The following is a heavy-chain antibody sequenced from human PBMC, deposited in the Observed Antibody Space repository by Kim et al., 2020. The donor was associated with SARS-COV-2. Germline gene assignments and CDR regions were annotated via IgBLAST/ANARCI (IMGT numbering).Heavy chain of an antibody. CDR2: INAGNGNT. V-gene: IGHV1-3*01. CDR3: ARGGVKQGRLKLELLD. D-gene: IGHD1-7*01. Sequence: ASVKVSCKASGYTFTSYAMHWVRQAPGQRLEWMGWINAGNGNTKYSQKFQGRVTITRDTSASTAYMELSSLRSEDTAVYYCARGGVKQGRLKLELLDWGQGTLVTVSS. J-gene: IGHJ4*02. CDR1: GYTFTSYA.